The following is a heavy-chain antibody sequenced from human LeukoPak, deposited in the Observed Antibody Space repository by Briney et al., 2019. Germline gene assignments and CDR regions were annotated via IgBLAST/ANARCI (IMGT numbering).Heavy chain of an antibody. CDR2: ISGSGGST. J-gene: IGHJ4*02. D-gene: IGHD6-19*01. V-gene: IGHV3-23*01. CDR3: AKDGPRGYSSGWYPY. CDR1: GFTFSSYA. Sequence: GGSLRLSCAASGFTFSSYAMSWVRQAPGKGLEWVSAISGSGGSTYYADSVKGRFTIPRDNSKNTLYLQMNSLRAEDTAVYYCAKDGPRGYSSGWYPYWGQGTLVTVSS.